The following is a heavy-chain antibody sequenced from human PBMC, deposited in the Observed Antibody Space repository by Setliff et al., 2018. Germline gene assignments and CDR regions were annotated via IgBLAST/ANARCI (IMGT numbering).Heavy chain of an antibody. CDR2: ISASNANT. CDR1: GYIFTSYA. Sequence: ASVKVSCKASGYIFTSYAINWVRQAPGQGLEWMGSISASNANTNYAQNLQGRVTMTRDTSTSTAYMELRSLRSDDTGVYYCARGPLDFVVTAAAAKFDYWGQGTLVTVSS. D-gene: IGHD2-2*01. V-gene: IGHV1-18*01. CDR3: ARGPLDFVVTAAAAKFDY. J-gene: IGHJ4*02.